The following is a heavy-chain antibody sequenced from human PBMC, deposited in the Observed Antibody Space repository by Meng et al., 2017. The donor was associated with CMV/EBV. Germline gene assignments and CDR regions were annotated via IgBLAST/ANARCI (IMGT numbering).Heavy chain of an antibody. CDR3: ARINTAMAHFDY. J-gene: IGHJ4*02. V-gene: IGHV4-61*01. CDR1: GGSVSSGSYY. Sequence: VSGGSVSSGSYYWSWTRQSPGKGLEWIGYIYCSGSTNYNPSLKSRVTISVDTSKNQFSLKLSSVTAADTAVYYCARINTAMAHFDYWGQGTLVTVSS. CDR2: IYCSGST. D-gene: IGHD5-18*01.